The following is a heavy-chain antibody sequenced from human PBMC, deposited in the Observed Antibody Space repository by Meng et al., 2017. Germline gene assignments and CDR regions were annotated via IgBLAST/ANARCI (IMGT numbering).Heavy chain of an antibody. CDR2: IIPIFGTA. V-gene: IGHV1-69*05. D-gene: IGHD6-13*01. CDR1: GGTFSSYA. Sequence: SVKVSCKASGGTFSSYAISWVRQAPGQGIEWMGGIIPIFGTANYAQKFQGRVTITTDESTSTAYMELSSLRSEDTAVYYCARVLAAAGSDAFDIWGQGTMVTVSS. J-gene: IGHJ3*02. CDR3: ARVLAAAGSDAFDI.